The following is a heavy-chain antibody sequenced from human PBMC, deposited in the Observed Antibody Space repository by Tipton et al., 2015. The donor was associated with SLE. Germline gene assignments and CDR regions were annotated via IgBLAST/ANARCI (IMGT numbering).Heavy chain of an antibody. CDR2: IYTSGIT. Sequence: TLSLTCTVSGGSISSGSYYWSWIRQPAGKGLEWIGRIYTSGITNYNPSLESRVTISVDTSRNQFSLKLSSVTAADTAVYYCARGGGSTWYFDLWGRGTLVTVSS. D-gene: IGHD5/OR15-5a*01. CDR1: GGSISSGSYY. CDR3: ARGGGSTWYFDL. V-gene: IGHV4-61*02. J-gene: IGHJ2*01.